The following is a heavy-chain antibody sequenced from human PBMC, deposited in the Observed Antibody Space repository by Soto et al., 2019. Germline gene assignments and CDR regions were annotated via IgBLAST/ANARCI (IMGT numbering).Heavy chain of an antibody. Sequence: GGSLRLSCAASGFSFSNYAMHWVRQAPGKGLEWVSTIKDSGDSTYYLDSVRGRFTISRDYSRNTLYLQMTSLRAEDTATYYCARDVGSSGSSRWFDTWGQGTLVTVSS. CDR3: ARDVGSSGSSRWFDT. CDR2: IKDSGDST. V-gene: IGHV3-23*01. J-gene: IGHJ5*02. D-gene: IGHD3-10*01. CDR1: GFSFSNYA.